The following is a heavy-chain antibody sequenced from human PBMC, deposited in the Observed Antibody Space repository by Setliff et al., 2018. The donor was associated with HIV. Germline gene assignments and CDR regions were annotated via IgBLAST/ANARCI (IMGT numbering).Heavy chain of an antibody. J-gene: IGHJ4*02. CDR3: ARESSSGHDY. CDR2: MNPNSGNT. V-gene: IGHV1-8*01. Sequence: ASVKVSCKPSGSTFSTYDINWVRQATGQGLEWMGWMNPNSGNTGYAQKFQGRVTITTDESTSTAYMELSSLRSEDTAVYYCARESSSGHDYWGQGTLVTLSS. CDR1: GSTFSTYD. D-gene: IGHD6-19*01.